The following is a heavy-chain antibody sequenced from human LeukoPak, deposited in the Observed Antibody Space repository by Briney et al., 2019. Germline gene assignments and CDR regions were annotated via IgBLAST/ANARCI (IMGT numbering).Heavy chain of an antibody. CDR1: GFILRSYA. CDR2: LGISGDYA. V-gene: IGHV3-23*01. Sequence: GGSLRLSCVGSGFILRSYAMSWVRQAPGKGLQWVSSLGISGDYAWYAGSVKGRFTISRDSSKNTLYLQMTSLRPEDTAIYYCAKRNTVVRGGPSFDYWGQGILVAVSS. J-gene: IGHJ4*02. CDR3: AKRNTVVRGGPSFDY. D-gene: IGHD3-10*01.